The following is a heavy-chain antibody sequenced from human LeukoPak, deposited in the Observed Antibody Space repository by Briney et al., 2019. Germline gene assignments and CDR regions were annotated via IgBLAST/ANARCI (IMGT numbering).Heavy chain of an antibody. Sequence: NPGGSLRLSCAASGFTFSSYSMNWVRQAPGKGLEWVSSISSSSSYIYYADSVKGRFTISRDNAKNSLYLQMNSLRAEDTAVYYCASGFTGYYGSGSWGQGTLVTVSS. CDR2: ISSSSSYI. V-gene: IGHV3-21*01. CDR1: GFTFSSYS. D-gene: IGHD3-10*01. J-gene: IGHJ5*02. CDR3: ASGFTGYYGSGS.